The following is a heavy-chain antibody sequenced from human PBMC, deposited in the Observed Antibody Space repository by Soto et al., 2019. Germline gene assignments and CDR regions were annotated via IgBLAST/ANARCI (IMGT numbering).Heavy chain of an antibody. CDR2: ISYDGSNK. CDR3: AKIVIPGGVGYCSSTSCYGMDV. J-gene: IGHJ6*02. CDR1: GFTFSSYG. Sequence: GSLRLSCAASGFTFSSYGMHWVRQAPCKGLEWVAVISYDGSNKYYADSVKGRFTISRDNSKNTLYLQMNSLRAEDTAVYYCAKIVIPGGVGYCSSTSCYGMDVWGQGTTVTVSS. D-gene: IGHD2-2*01. V-gene: IGHV3-30*18.